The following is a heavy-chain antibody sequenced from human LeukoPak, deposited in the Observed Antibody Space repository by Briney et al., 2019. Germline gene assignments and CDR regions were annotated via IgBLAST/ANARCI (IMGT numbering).Heavy chain of an antibody. J-gene: IGHJ4*02. CDR2: MNPNSGIT. D-gene: IGHD6-19*01. CDR1: RYTFSSYV. Sequence: ASVRVSCTASRYTFSSYVINWVRQATGHEVEWMGGMNPNSGITRTAQKFQGRVTMTRSTSIGTAYLELSRLRSEDTAVYYCAREIAVAASDDYWGEGALVTVSS. V-gene: IGHV1-8*01. CDR3: AREIAVAASDDY.